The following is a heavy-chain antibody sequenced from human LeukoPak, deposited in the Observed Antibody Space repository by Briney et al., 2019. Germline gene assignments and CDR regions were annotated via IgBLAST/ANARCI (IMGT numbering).Heavy chain of an antibody. CDR2: ISSRSSYI. D-gene: IGHD3-10*01. CDR1: GFTFSSYS. J-gene: IGHJ6*02. CDR3: ASWGGVMDV. V-gene: IGHV3-21*01. Sequence: GGSLTLSCAASGFTFSSYSMNWVRQAPGKGLDWVSSISSRSSYIYYADSVKGRFTISRDNAKNSLFLQMNSLRAEDTAVYYCASWGGVMDVWGQGTTVTVSS.